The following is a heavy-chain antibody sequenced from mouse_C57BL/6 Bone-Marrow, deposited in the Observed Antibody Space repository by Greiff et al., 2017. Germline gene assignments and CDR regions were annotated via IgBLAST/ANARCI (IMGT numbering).Heavy chain of an antibody. CDR2: IHPNSGST. V-gene: IGHV1-64*01. CDR1: GYTFTSYW. CDR3: ARCGNLGRLDY. D-gene: IGHD4-1*01. Sequence: QVHVKQPGAELVKPGASVKLSCKASGYTFTSYWMHWVKQRPGQGLEWIGMIHPNSGSTNYNEKFKSKATLTVDKSSSTAYMQLSSLTSEDSAVYYCARCGNLGRLDYWGQGTTLTVSS. J-gene: IGHJ2*01.